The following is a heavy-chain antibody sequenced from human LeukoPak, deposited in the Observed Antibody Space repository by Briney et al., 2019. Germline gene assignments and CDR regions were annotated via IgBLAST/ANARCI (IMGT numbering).Heavy chain of an antibody. D-gene: IGHD3-10*01. V-gene: IGHV4-4*07. Sequence: PSETLSLTCTVSGGPISSYYWSWIRQPAGKALEWIGRIYTSGSTNYNPSLKSRVTMSVDTSKNQFSLKLSSVTAADTAVYYCARGGYYYGSGSYWGFDPWGQGTLVTVSS. CDR1: GGPISSYY. CDR2: IYTSGST. CDR3: ARGGYYYGSGSYWGFDP. J-gene: IGHJ5*02.